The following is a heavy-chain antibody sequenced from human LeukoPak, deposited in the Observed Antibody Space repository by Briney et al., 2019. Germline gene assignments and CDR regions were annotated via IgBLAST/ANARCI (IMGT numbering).Heavy chain of an antibody. V-gene: IGHV4-59*01. J-gene: IGHJ3*02. Sequence: SETLSLTCTVSGGAISSYYWSWIRQPPGKGLEWIGYIYYSGSTNYNPSLKSRVTISVDTSKNQFSLKLSSVTAADTAVYYCARAVLLWFGESITDAFDIWGQGTMVTVSS. D-gene: IGHD3-10*01. CDR2: IYYSGST. CDR1: GGAISSYY. CDR3: ARAVLLWFGESITDAFDI.